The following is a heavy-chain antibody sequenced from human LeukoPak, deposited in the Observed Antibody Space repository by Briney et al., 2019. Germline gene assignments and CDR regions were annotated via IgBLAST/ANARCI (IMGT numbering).Heavy chain of an antibody. Sequence: GESLKISCKGSGYSFTSYWIGWGRQMPGKGLEWMGIIYPGDSDTRYSPSFQGQVTISADKSIRTAYLQWSSLTASDTAIYYCARHHDYGDYGCFDYWGQGTLVTVSS. J-gene: IGHJ4*02. V-gene: IGHV5-51*01. D-gene: IGHD4-17*01. CDR3: ARHHDYGDYGCFDY. CDR2: IYPGDSDT. CDR1: GYSFTSYW.